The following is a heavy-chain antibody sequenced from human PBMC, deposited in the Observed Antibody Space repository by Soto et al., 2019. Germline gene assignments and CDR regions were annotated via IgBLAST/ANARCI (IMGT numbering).Heavy chain of an antibody. D-gene: IGHD2-15*01. CDR3: ARVVVVPAIWGYYLDS. V-gene: IGHV4-30-2*01. CDR1: GGSITSGGYS. Sequence: QLQLQASGSGLVKPSQTLSLTCAVSGGSITSGGYSWSWIRQPPGTGLEWIANIYHSGSTYYNPSRKSRVTISLNRSNNQFYLDLSSVTAADTAVYYCARVVVVPAIWGYYLDSWGQGTLVTVSS. CDR2: IYHSGST. J-gene: IGHJ4*02.